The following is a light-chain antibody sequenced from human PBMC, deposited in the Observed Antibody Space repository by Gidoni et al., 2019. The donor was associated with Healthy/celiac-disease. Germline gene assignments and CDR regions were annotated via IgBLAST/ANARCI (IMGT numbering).Light chain of an antibody. V-gene: IGKV3-15*01. CDR3: QQYKNWLPLT. CDR2: GAA. J-gene: IGKJ4*01. CDR1: QSVSSN. Sequence: IVITQSPATLSVSTGEQATLSCRASQSVSSNFAWYQQKPGQAPGLLIYGAATRATGIPVRFSGSGSGTEFTLTISSLQSEDFAVYYCQQYKNWLPLTFXGXTKVEIK.